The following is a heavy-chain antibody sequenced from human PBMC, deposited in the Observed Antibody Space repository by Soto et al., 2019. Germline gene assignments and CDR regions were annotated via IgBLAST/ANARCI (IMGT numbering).Heavy chain of an antibody. J-gene: IGHJ6*02. CDR2: MNHDGIT. V-gene: IGHV4-34*01. D-gene: IGHD3-10*01. CDR3: ARGDAYLREGTVYYHGMDV. Sequence: QVQLRQWGAGLLKPSETLSLTCGVYGGSFTGYYWTWIRQPPGERLEWIGEMNHDGITNYNPSLRSRVATTLATSKNQFSLRLTSVTAADTAVYCCARGDAYLREGTVYYHGMDVWGQGTTVTVSS. CDR1: GGSFTGYY.